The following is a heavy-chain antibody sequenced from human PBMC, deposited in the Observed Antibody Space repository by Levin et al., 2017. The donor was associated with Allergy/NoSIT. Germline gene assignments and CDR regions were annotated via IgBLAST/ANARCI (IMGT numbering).Heavy chain of an antibody. CDR1: GGSISSGDYY. CDR2: IYYSGST. D-gene: IGHD3-22*01. Sequence: SETLSLTCTVSGGSISSGDYYWSWIRQPPGKGLEWIGYIYYSGSTYYNPSLKSRVTISVDTSKNQFSLKLSSVTAADTAVYYCARGIRWLLPFDYWGQGTLVTVSS. CDR3: ARGIRWLLPFDY. V-gene: IGHV4-30-4*01. J-gene: IGHJ4*02.